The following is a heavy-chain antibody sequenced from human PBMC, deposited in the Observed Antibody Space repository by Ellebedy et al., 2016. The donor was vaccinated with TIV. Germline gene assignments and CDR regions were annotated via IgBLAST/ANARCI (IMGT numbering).Heavy chain of an antibody. V-gene: IGHV4-34*01. D-gene: IGHD4-17*01. CDR2: INHSGST. Sequence: SETLSLXCAVYGGSFSDYYWSWIRQPPGKGLEWIGEINHSGSTNYNPSRNSRVTISVDTSKNQFSLKLSSVTAADTAVYYCARENDYGDYIDYWGQGTLVTVSS. CDR3: ARENDYGDYIDY. J-gene: IGHJ4*02. CDR1: GGSFSDYY.